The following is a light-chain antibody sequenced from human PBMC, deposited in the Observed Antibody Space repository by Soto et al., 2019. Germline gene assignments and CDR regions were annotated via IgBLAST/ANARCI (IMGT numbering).Light chain of an antibody. V-gene: IGLV2-14*01. CDR2: EVS. CDR3: NSYTSSGTVV. CDR1: NSDIGTYNY. J-gene: IGLJ2*01. Sequence: QSALTQPASVSGSPGQSITISCTGTNSDIGTYNYVSWYQQHPGKAPELMIYEVSNRPSGVSNRFSGSKSGNTASLTISGLQAEDEADYYCNSYTSSGTVVFGGGTKLTVL.